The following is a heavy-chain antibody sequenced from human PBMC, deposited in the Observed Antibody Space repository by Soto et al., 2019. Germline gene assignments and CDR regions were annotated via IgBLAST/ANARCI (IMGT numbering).Heavy chain of an antibody. Sequence: SVKVSCKASGGTFSSYAISWVRQAPGQGLEWMGGIIPIFGTANYAQKFQGRVTITADEYTSTAYMELSSLRSEDAAVYYCARVRRSSGYYYGYWGQGTQVTVS. CDR2: IIPIFGTA. CDR3: ARVRRSSGYYYGY. D-gene: IGHD3-22*01. V-gene: IGHV1-69*13. J-gene: IGHJ4*02. CDR1: GGTFSSYA.